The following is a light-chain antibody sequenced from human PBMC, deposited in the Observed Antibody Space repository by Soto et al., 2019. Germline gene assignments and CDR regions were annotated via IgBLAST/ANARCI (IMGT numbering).Light chain of an antibody. V-gene: IGKV1-27*01. CDR2: AAS. J-gene: IGKJ1*01. CDR1: QGFSNF. CDR3: QTYNKAPWT. Sequence: IQRTQSPSSLSASIGDRVTITCRASQGFSNFLAWYQQKPGKVPKLLIYAASTLQSGVPSRFSGSGSGTDFTLTINSLQPEDVATYSCQTYNKAPWTLGQGTMV.